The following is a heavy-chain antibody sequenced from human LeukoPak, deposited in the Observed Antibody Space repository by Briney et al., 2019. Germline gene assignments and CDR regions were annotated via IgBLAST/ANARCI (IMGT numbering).Heavy chain of an antibody. J-gene: IGHJ4*02. Sequence: GGSLRLSCAASGFTFSSYAMSWVRQAPGKGLEWVSGVSGNGAGTYYADSVKGRFTISRDNFKNMLYLQMNSLRAEDTAVYYCAKTPWYSSSWSIDYWGQGTLVTVSS. CDR3: AKTPWYSSSWSIDY. V-gene: IGHV3-23*01. CDR1: GFTFSSYA. D-gene: IGHD6-13*01. CDR2: VSGNGAGT.